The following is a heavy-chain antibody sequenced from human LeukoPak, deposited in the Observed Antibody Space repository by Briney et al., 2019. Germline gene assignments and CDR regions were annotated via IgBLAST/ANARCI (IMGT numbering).Heavy chain of an antibody. CDR2: ISVSGGST. V-gene: IGHV3-23*01. CDR3: ARRYFDL. Sequence: GGSLRLSCAASGFTFSSYAMSWVRQALGKGLEWVSTISVSGGSTYYADSVEGRLTVSRDNSKNTLFLQMNSLRAEDTAVYYCARRYFDLWGRGTLVTVSS. CDR1: GFTFSSYA. J-gene: IGHJ2*01.